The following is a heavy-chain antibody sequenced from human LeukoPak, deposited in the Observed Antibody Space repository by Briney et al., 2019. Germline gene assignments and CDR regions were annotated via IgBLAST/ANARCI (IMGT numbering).Heavy chain of an antibody. Sequence: GGSLRLSCAASGFTFTNYWMHWVRQAPGKGLEWVSSIAGSSTYIYHADSVKGRFTISRDNAKNSLYLQMNSLRAEDTAVYYCARDPDIVLVPAADGFDIWGQGTMVTVSS. D-gene: IGHD2-2*01. CDR3: ARDPDIVLVPAADGFDI. J-gene: IGHJ3*02. CDR1: GFTFTNYW. V-gene: IGHV3-21*01. CDR2: IAGSSTYI.